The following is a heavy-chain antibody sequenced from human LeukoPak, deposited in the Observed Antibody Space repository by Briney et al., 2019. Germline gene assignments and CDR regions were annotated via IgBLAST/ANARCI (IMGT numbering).Heavy chain of an antibody. J-gene: IGHJ3*02. CDR1: GGSISSYY. CDR2: IYYSGST. Sequence: SETLSLTCTVSGGSISSYYWSWIRQPPGKGLEWIGYIYYSGSTNYNPSLKSRVTISVDTSKNRFSLKLSSVTAADTAVYYCARVGLGYSYGSRAFDIWGQGTMVTVSS. CDR3: ARVGLGYSYGSRAFDI. D-gene: IGHD5-18*01. V-gene: IGHV4-59*01.